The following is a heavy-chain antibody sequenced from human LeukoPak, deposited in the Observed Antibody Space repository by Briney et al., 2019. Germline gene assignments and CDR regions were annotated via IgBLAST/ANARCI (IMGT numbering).Heavy chain of an antibody. D-gene: IGHD5-12*01. CDR2: IKPDGGST. J-gene: IGHJ4*02. V-gene: IGHV1-46*01. Sequence: ASVKVSCKTSGYTFTRYYIHWVRQAPGQGLDWMGLIKPDGGSTIYAQEFQGRVTMTRDTSTSTVYMDLSSLRSEDTAVYYCARLEGLVATMGDWGQGTPVTVSS. CDR3: ARLEGLVATMGD. CDR1: GYTFTRYY.